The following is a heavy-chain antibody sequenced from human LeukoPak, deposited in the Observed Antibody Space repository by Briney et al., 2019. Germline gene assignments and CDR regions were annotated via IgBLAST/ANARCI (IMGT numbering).Heavy chain of an antibody. Sequence: GGSLTLSCVAYGFPLTYSTYNMMWVRQAPGKGLEGISFISNGGSNIYYANCVEGGFTISRDNPKNSLYLQMNGLRAEDTAVYYCARELYRGLGNWFDPWGQGTLVTVSS. J-gene: IGHJ5*02. D-gene: IGHD3-10*01. V-gene: IGHV3-48*01. CDR2: ISNGGSNI. CDR3: ARELYRGLGNWFDP. CDR1: GFPLTYSTYN.